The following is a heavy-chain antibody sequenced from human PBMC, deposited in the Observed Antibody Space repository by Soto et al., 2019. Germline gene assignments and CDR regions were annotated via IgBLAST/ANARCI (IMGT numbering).Heavy chain of an antibody. CDR1: GGSISSGGYY. V-gene: IGHV4-31*03. CDR2: IYYSGST. CDR3: ARAYSSSSFYYYYGMDV. Sequence: SETLSLTCTVSGGSISSGGYYWSWIRQHPGKGLEWIGYIYYSGSTYYNPSLKSRVTISVDTSKNQFSLKLSSVTAADTAVYYCARAYSSSSFYYYYGMDVWGQGTTVTVSS. D-gene: IGHD6-6*01. J-gene: IGHJ6*02.